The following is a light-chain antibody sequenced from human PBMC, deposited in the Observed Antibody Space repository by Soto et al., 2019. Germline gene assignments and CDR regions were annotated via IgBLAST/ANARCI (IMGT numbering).Light chain of an antibody. CDR2: DAS. V-gene: IGKV3-11*01. J-gene: IGKJ5*01. Sequence: EIVLTQSPGTLSXSPGERATLXXRASQNIRTYLAWYQQKPGQAPRLLIYDASNMATGVPARFSGSGSGTDFTLTIGNLEPEDFAVYYCQQRSDWPITFGQGTRLEIK. CDR1: QNIRTY. CDR3: QQRSDWPIT.